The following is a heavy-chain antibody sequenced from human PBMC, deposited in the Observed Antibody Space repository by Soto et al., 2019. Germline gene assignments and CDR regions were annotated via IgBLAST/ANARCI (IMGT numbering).Heavy chain of an antibody. D-gene: IGHD3-3*01. J-gene: IGHJ4*02. CDR1: GFTVSNFY. V-gene: IGHV3-66*01. CDR2: ISSGGST. CDR3: ARDTFGGAYDFWH. Sequence: EVQLVESGGGLVQPGGSLRLSCAASGFTVSNFYMTWVRQAPGKGLEWVSVISSGGSTYYADSVKGRFTISRDNSKNPLYLEMNSLRAGDTAVYYCARDTFGGAYDFWHGGQGTLVTVSS.